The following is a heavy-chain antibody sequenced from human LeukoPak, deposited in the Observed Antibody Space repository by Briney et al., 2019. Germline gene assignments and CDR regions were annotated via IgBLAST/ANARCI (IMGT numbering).Heavy chain of an antibody. CDR2: ISGSGGST. V-gene: IGHV3-23*01. J-gene: IGHJ4*02. CDR1: GFTFNSYA. Sequence: GGSLRLSCAASGFTFNSYAMSWVRQAPGKGLEWVSAISGSGGSTYYADSVKGRSTISRDNSKNTLYLQMNSLRAEDTAIYYCAKDKAAGTWGYFDYWGQGTLVTVSS. D-gene: IGHD6-13*01. CDR3: AKDKAAGTWGYFDY.